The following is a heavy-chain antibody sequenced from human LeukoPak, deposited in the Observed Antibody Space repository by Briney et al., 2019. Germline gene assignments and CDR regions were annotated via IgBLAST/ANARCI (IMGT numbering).Heavy chain of an antibody. CDR3: VKGDWREY. J-gene: IGHJ4*02. CDR2: ISYDGSNK. Sequence: GQEWVAVISYDGSNKYYADSVKGRFTISGDNSKNTLYLQMNSLRAEDTAVYYCVKGDWREYWGQGTLVTVSS. D-gene: IGHD3-3*01. V-gene: IGHV3-30-3*02.